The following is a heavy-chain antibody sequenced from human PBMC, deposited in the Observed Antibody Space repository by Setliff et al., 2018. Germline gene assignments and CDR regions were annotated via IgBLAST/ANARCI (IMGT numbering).Heavy chain of an antibody. J-gene: IGHJ3*02. V-gene: IGHV1-69*13. Sequence: SVKVSCKASGGTFSSYAISWVRQAPGQGLEWMGGIIPIFGTANYAQKFQGRVTITADESTSTAYMELSSLRSEDTAVYYCARDPFFGDDYYDSSGSSHAFDIWGQGTMVTVSS. CDR1: GGTFSSYA. CDR3: ARDPFFGDDYYDSSGSSHAFDI. D-gene: IGHD3-22*01. CDR2: IIPIFGTA.